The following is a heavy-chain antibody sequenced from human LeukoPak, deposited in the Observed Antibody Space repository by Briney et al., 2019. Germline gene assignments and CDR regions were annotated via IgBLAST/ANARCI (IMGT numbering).Heavy chain of an antibody. V-gene: IGHV3-23*01. Sequence: PGGSLRLSCAASGFIFSSYAMSWVRQAPGKGLEWVSTISGSGGSTYYADSVKGRFTISRDNSKNTVYLQMNSLRAEDTAVYYCAKPLEKYTYGGNFDYWGQGILVTVSS. CDR1: GFIFSSYA. CDR2: ISGSGGST. J-gene: IGHJ4*02. D-gene: IGHD4-23*01. CDR3: AKPLEKYTYGGNFDY.